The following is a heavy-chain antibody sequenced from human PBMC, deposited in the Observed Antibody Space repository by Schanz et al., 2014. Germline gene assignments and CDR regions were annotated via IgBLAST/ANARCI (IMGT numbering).Heavy chain of an antibody. V-gene: IGHV4-59*01. CDR2: RDSSGST. CDR1: GGSISSYY. Sequence: QVQLQESGPGLVKASETLSLTCTVSGGSISSYYWSWIRQPPGKGLEWIGHRDSSGSTKYNPSLKSRVTISIDTSKNQISLRLRSVTEADTAVYYCARDGLGADYWGQGTLVTVSA. CDR3: ARDGLGADY. J-gene: IGHJ4*02.